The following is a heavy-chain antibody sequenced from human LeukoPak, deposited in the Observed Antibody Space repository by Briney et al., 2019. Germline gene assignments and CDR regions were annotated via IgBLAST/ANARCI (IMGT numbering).Heavy chain of an antibody. V-gene: IGHV3-74*01. CDR2: INSDGSST. J-gene: IGHJ6*02. CDR3: ARDLVDIVVVPDYGMDV. D-gene: IGHD2-2*03. Sequence: GGSLRLSCAASGFTFSSYWMHWVRQAPGKGLVWVSRINSDGSSTSYADSVKGRFTISRDNAKNTLYLQMNSLRAEDTAVYYCARDLVDIVVVPDYGMDVWGQGTTVTVSS. CDR1: GFTFSSYW.